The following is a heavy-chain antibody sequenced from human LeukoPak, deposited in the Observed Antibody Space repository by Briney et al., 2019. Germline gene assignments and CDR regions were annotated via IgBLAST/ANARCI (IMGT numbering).Heavy chain of an antibody. Sequence: SETLSLTCTVAGGSISSSIYYWGWIRQPPGKGLEWIGSIYYSGSTYYNPSLKSRVTISVDTSKNQFSLKLSSVTAADTAVYYCARDINYDSSGSTDYWGQGTLVTVSS. V-gene: IGHV4-39*07. J-gene: IGHJ4*02. CDR1: GGSISSSIYY. CDR3: ARDINYDSSGSTDY. CDR2: IYYSGST. D-gene: IGHD3-22*01.